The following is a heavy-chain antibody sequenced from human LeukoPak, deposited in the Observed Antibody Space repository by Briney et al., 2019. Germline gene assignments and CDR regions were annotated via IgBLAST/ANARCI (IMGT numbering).Heavy chain of an antibody. D-gene: IGHD3-22*01. CDR3: ARDGAFYSSGYYVYFDY. Sequence: GGSLRLSCAASGFTFSSYAMPWVRQAPGKGLEWVAVISYDGSNKYYADSVKGRFTISRDNSKNTLYLQMNSLRAEDTAVYYCARDGAFYSSGYYVYFDYWGQGTWSPSPQ. V-gene: IGHV3-30-3*01. CDR1: GFTFSSYA. CDR2: ISYDGSNK. J-gene: IGHJ4*02.